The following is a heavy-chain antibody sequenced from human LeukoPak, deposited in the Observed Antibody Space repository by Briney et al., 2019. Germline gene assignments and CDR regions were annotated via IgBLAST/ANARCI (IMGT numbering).Heavy chain of an antibody. CDR2: VSYSGTP. CDR3: ARQKWDRLTYHYYGMDV. V-gene: IGHV4-59*08. Sequence: SQTLSLTCTGSGDSINNYYWSWIRQPPGKGLEWIGYVSYSGTPDSNPSLKSRATISLDTSRNQFSLQLSSVTAADTAVYYCARQKWDRLTYHYYGMDVWGERTADTVSS. J-gene: IGHJ6*01. CDR1: GDSINNYY. D-gene: IGHD1-26*01.